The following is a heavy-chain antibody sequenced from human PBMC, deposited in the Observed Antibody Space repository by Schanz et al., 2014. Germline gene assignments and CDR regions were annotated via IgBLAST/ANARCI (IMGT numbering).Heavy chain of an antibody. CDR2: ISGSGGST. V-gene: IGHV3-23*04. D-gene: IGHD2-15*01. CDR3: AKTLREYCNYDNCPNWFDS. J-gene: IGHJ5*01. Sequence: VQLVDSGGGLVKPGGSLRLSCAASGFTFSDYYMTWIRQAPGKGLEWVSAISGSGGSTYYADSVKGRFTISRDNSKNTLYLQMTSLRAEDTAVYYCAKTLREYCNYDNCPNWFDSWGQGTLVTVSS. CDR1: GFTFSDYY.